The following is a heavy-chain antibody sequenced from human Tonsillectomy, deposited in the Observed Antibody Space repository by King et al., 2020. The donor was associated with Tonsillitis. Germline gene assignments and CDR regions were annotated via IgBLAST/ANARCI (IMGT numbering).Heavy chain of an antibody. Sequence: QLQESGPGLVKPSQILSLTCTVSGGSISSGNYYWSWIRQPPGKGLEWIGYIYYRGSTYYNPSLKSRITISVDTSKNKFSLKLSSVTAADTAVYYCARVQVVTVPFDDGGQGTMVTVAS. D-gene: IGHD2-21*02. CDR3: ARVQVVTVPFDD. J-gene: IGHJ4*02. V-gene: IGHV4-30-4*01. CDR1: GGSISSGNYY. CDR2: IYYRGST.